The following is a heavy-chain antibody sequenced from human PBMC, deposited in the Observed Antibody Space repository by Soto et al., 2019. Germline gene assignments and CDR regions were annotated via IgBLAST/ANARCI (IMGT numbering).Heavy chain of an antibody. CDR3: ARRAYTAMVDYYGMQV. Sequence: SVKVSCKASGWTFSSYAISWVRQAPGQGLEWMGGIIPIFGTANYAQKFQGRVTITADESTSTAYMELSSLRSEDTAAYYCARRAYTAMVDYYGMQVWGQGTTRSVSS. D-gene: IGHD5-18*01. V-gene: IGHV1-69*13. CDR2: IIPIFGTA. CDR1: GWTFSSYA. J-gene: IGHJ6*02.